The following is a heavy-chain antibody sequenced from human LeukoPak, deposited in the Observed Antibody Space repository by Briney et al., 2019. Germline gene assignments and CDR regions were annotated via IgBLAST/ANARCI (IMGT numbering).Heavy chain of an antibody. Sequence: ASVKVSCKASGYTFTSYDINWVRQATGQGLEWLGWMNPNSGNTGYAQKFQGRVTMTRNTSISTAYMELSSLRSEGTAVYYCVSDYYGSGSYDYWGQGTLVTVSS. J-gene: IGHJ4*02. V-gene: IGHV1-8*01. CDR3: VSDYYGSGSYDY. CDR1: GYTFTSYD. D-gene: IGHD3-10*01. CDR2: MNPNSGNT.